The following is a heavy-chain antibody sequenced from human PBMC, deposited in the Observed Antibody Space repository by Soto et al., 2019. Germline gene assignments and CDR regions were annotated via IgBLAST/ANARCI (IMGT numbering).Heavy chain of an antibody. CDR2: IIPIFGTA. J-gene: IGHJ5*02. D-gene: IGHD3-22*01. Sequence: ASVKVSCKAAGGTFSSYAISWVRQAPGQGLEWMGGIIPIFGTANYAQKFQGRVTITADESTSTAYMELSSLRSEDTAVYYCARARKYYDSEFDPWGQGTLVTVSS. CDR3: ARARKYYDSEFDP. V-gene: IGHV1-69*13. CDR1: GGTFSSYA.